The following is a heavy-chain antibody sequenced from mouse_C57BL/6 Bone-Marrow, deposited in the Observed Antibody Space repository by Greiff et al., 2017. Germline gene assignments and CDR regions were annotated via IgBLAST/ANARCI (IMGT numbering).Heavy chain of an antibody. J-gene: IGHJ3*01. Sequence: QVQLQQSGPELVKPGASVKISCKASGYAFSSSWMNWVKQRPGKGLEWIGRIYPGDGDTTYNGKLKGKATLTADKSSSTAYMQLSSLTSEDSSVYFCARPAWFAYWGQGTLVTVSA. CDR3: ARPAWFAY. CDR2: IYPGDGDT. CDR1: GYAFSSSW. V-gene: IGHV1-82*01.